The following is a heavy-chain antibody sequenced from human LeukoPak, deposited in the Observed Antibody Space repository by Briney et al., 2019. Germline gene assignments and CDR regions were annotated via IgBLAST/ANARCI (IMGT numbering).Heavy chain of an antibody. CDR2: IYSGGTT. CDR3: ATARGYSSEYK. CDR1: GFTVSNNY. D-gene: IGHD6-19*01. J-gene: IGHJ4*02. Sequence: PGGSLRLSCAASGFTVSNNYMAWVRQAPGKGLEWVSLIYSGGTTYYADSVKGRFTISRDNSKNTLYLRMNSLRAEDTAVYYCATARGYSSEYKWGQGTLVTVSS. V-gene: IGHV3-53*01.